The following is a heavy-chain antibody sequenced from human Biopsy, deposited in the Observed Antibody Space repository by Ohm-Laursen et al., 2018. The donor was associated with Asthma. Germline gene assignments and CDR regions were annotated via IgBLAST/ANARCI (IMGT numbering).Heavy chain of an antibody. J-gene: IGHJ4*02. CDR1: GGTFNTYV. D-gene: IGHD2-2*01. V-gene: IGHV1-69*13. CDR3: ARKAGSCISRTCYSLDF. Sequence: SVKVSCKPLGGTFNTYVIGWVRQAPGQGLEWTGGINSVFGTTTYPQKFQDRVTITADDSTSTVYMELSSLRSEDTAVYYCARKAGSCISRTCYSLDFWGQGTLVTVSS. CDR2: INSVFGTT.